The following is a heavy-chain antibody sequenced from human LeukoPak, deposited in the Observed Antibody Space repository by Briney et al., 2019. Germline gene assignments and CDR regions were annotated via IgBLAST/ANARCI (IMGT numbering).Heavy chain of an antibody. J-gene: IGHJ4*02. D-gene: IGHD3/OR15-3a*01. Sequence: GGSLRLSCAASGFTFSSYAMSWVRQAPGKGLEWLANIKQDGSAIYYLDSVKGRFTISRDNAKNSLYLQMNSLRVDDTAVYYCARKGLGDYWGQGTLVTVSS. V-gene: IGHV3-7*01. CDR2: IKQDGSAI. CDR1: GFTFSSYA. CDR3: ARKGLGDY.